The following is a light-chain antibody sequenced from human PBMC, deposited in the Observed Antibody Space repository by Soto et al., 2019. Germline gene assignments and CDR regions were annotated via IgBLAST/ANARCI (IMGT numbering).Light chain of an antibody. CDR2: DVT. V-gene: IGLV2-14*03. CDR1: SNDIGPYNY. J-gene: IGLJ2*01. Sequence: QPVLTQPASVSGSPGQSITISCTGTSNDIGPYNYVSWYQQHPGKAPRLLIYDVTNRPSGVSDRFSGSKSGRTASLTISGLQAEDEADYYCSSYTSIIAVVFGGGTQLTVL. CDR3: SSYTSIIAVV.